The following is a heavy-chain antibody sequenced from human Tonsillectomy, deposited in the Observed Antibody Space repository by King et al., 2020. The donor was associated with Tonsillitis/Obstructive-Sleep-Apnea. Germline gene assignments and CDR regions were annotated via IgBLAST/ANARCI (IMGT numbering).Heavy chain of an antibody. D-gene: IGHD2-15*01. Sequence: MQLVQSGGGLVQPGGSLRLSCAASGFTFSSYEMHWVRQAPGKGLAWVSYISSSGSTIYYADSVKGRFTISRDNAKNSLYLQMNSLRAEDTAVYYCAGLGYCLDVWGQGTTVTVSS. CDR3: AGLGYCLDV. CDR1: GFTFSSYE. J-gene: IGHJ6*02. CDR2: ISSSGSTI. V-gene: IGHV3-48*03.